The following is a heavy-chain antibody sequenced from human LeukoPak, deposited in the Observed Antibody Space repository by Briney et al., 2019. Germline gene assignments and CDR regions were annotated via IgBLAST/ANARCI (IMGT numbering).Heavy chain of an antibody. V-gene: IGHV3-7*03. CDR3: ARVGVSSSSSEYYYYMDV. CDR1: GFTFSNYW. D-gene: IGHD6-6*01. J-gene: IGHJ6*03. CDR2: IKQDGSEK. Sequence: GGSLRLSCAASGFTFSNYWMSWVRQAPGKGLEWVANIKQDGSEKYYVDSVKGRFTISRDNAKNSVYLQMNSLRAEDTALYYCARVGVSSSSSEYYYYMDVWGKGTTVTVSS.